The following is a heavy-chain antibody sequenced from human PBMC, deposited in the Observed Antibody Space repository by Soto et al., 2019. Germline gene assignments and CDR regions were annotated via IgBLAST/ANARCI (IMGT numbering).Heavy chain of an antibody. CDR3: ARSSGGVYRISLERPNWFAS. D-gene: IGHD3-16*01. J-gene: IGHJ5*01. Sequence: ASVKVSCKAPGDTFTSYYMHWVRQAPGHGLEWMGVINPNGGSTRFAQKFQGRVTMTRDTSTSTVYMELRGLTSEDTAVYYCARSSGGVYRISLERPNWFASWGQGSLVTV. V-gene: IGHV1-46*01. CDR1: GDTFTSYY. CDR2: INPNGGST.